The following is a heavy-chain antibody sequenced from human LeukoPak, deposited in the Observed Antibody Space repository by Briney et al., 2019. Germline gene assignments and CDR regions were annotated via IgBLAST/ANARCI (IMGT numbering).Heavy chain of an antibody. Sequence: QSGRSLRLSCAASGFTFSSYGMHWVRQAPGMGLEWVAIISYDGSNQYYADSVKGRFTISRDNSRNMLYLQMNSLRAEDTALYYCAKVRVDAYVSPNDYWGQGTLVTVSS. CDR2: ISYDGSNQ. J-gene: IGHJ4*02. D-gene: IGHD3-16*01. V-gene: IGHV3-30*18. CDR1: GFTFSSYG. CDR3: AKVRVDAYVSPNDY.